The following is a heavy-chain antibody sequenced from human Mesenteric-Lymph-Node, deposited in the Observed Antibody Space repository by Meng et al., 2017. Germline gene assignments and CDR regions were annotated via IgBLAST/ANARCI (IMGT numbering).Heavy chain of an antibody. CDR3: ARASYGSGSPLGESWFDP. D-gene: IGHD3-10*01. CDR2: IHDSGST. Sequence: VRREVSGPGLVKPPQTLSLPCAASGGSSSSGGYYLSCIRRHPGRGLEWIGYIHDSGSTYSNPSLKSRVTISADTSKNQFSLKLSSVTAADTAVYYCARASYGSGSPLGESWFDPWGQGTLVTVSS. J-gene: IGHJ5*02. V-gene: IGHV4-31*11. CDR1: GGSSSSGGYY.